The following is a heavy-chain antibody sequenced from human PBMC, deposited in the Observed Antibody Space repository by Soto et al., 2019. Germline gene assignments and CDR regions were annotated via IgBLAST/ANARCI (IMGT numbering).Heavy chain of an antibody. D-gene: IGHD3-22*01. CDR3: AITYYYDSSGRGWAFDI. CDR1: GFSFSSYS. J-gene: IGHJ3*02. V-gene: IGHV3-64*04. CDR2: ISSDGGSK. Sequence: HPGGSLRLSCSGSGFSFSSYSMHWVRQAPGKGLESVSAISSDGGSKYLPDSVRGRFTISRDNSKNTLYLQMNSLRAEDTAVYYCAITYYYDSSGRGWAFDIWGQGTMVTVSS.